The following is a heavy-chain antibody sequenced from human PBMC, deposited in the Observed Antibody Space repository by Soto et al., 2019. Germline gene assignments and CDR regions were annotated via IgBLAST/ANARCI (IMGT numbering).Heavy chain of an antibody. CDR2: ISYDGSNK. CDR1: GFTFSSFG. V-gene: IGHV3-30*18. CDR3: AKLLRATKAMKT. D-gene: IGHD1-26*01. Sequence: GGSLRLSCAASGFTFSSFGMHWVRQAPGKGLEWVAVISYDGSNKDYADSVKGRFTISRDNSKNTLYLQMNSLRAEDTAVYYCAKLLRATKAMKTWAQGALVPSSS. J-gene: IGHJ5*02.